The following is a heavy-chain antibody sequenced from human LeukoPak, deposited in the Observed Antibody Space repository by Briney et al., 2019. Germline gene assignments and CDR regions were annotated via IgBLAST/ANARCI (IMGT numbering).Heavy chain of an antibody. V-gene: IGHV3-13*01. CDR1: GFTFSNYD. CDR3: ARDRGRYYMDV. J-gene: IGHJ6*03. D-gene: IGHD6-25*01. CDR2: IGTAGDI. Sequence: GRSLRLSWAASGFTFSNYDMHWVRQATGKCLEWVSGIGTAGDIYYPGSVKGRFTISRENAKNSLYLQMNSLRAGDTAVYYCARDRGRYYMDVWGKGTTVTISS.